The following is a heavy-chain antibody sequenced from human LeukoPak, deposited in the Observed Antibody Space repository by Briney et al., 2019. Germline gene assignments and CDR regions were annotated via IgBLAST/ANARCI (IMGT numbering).Heavy chain of an antibody. J-gene: IGHJ3*02. D-gene: IGHD2-21*01. CDR2: INHSGST. CDR1: GGSFSGYY. CDR3: ARGLVVARHDAFDI. Sequence: PSETLSLTXAVYGGSFSGYYWSWIRQPPGKGLEWIGEINHSGSTNYNPSLKSRVTISVGTSKNQFSLKLSSVTAADTAVYYCARGLVVARHDAFDIWGQGTMVTVSS. V-gene: IGHV4-34*01.